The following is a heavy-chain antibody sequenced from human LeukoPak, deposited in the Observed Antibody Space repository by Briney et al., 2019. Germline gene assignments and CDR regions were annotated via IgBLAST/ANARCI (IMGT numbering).Heavy chain of an antibody. CDR2: ISYDGSNK. Sequence: GGSLRLSCAASGFTFSSYGMHWVRQAPGKGLERVAGISYDGSNKYYADSVKGRFTISRDNSKNTLYLQMNRLRAEDTAVYYCAKEEGSSSAMDYWGQGTLVTVSS. CDR3: AKEEGSSSAMDY. V-gene: IGHV3-30*18. CDR1: GFTFSSYG. J-gene: IGHJ4*02. D-gene: IGHD6-6*01.